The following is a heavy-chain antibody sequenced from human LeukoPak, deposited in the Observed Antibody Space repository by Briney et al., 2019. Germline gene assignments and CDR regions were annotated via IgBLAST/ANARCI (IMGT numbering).Heavy chain of an antibody. CDR3: AKDWSCSD. V-gene: IGHV3-23*01. CDR2: ISGVGGTT. D-gene: IGHD2-15*01. J-gene: IGHJ4*02. CDR1: GFTFSSYA. Sequence: GGSLRLSCAASGFTFSSYAMTWVRQAPGKGLEWVSAISGVGGTTYAGSVKGGFTVSRDHSKNTLYLQMNSLRAEDTAIYYWAKDWSCSDWGQGTLVIVSS.